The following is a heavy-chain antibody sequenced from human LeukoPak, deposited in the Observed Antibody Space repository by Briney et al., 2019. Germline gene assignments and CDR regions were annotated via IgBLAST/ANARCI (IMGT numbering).Heavy chain of an antibody. CDR2: ISYDGSNK. J-gene: IGHJ4*02. V-gene: IGHV3-30*01. Sequence: PRGSLRLSCAASGFTFSSYAMHWVRQAPGKGLEWVAVISYDGSNKYYADSVKGRFTISRDNSKNTLYLQMNSLRAEDTAVYYCARSVFGYSGYDLDYWGQGTLVTVSS. CDR3: ARSVFGYSGYDLDY. CDR1: GFTFSSYA. D-gene: IGHD5-12*01.